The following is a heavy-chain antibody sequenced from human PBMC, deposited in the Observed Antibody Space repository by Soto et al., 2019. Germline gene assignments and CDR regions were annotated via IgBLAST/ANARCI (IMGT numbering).Heavy chain of an antibody. D-gene: IGHD3-9*01. Sequence: GGSLRLSCAASGFTFSSYAMSWVRQAPGKGLEWVSAISGSGGSTYYADSVKGRFTISRDNSKNTLYLQMNSLRAEDTAVYYCAKTRRPYYDILTEVDYWGQGTLVTVSS. CDR3: AKTRRPYYDILTEVDY. V-gene: IGHV3-23*01. J-gene: IGHJ4*02. CDR1: GFTFSSYA. CDR2: ISGSGGST.